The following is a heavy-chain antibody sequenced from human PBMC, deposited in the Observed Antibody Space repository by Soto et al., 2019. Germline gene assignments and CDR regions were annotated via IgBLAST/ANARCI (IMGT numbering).Heavy chain of an antibody. V-gene: IGHV4-31*03. D-gene: IGHD4-17*01. J-gene: IGHJ5*02. CDR3: AREGVGSGDYRNNNWFDP. CDR2: IYYSGST. CDR1: GGSISSGGYY. Sequence: SETLSLTCTVSGGSISSGGYYWSWIRQHPGKGLEWIGYIYYSGSTYYNPSLKSRVTISVDTSKNQFSLKLSSVTAADTAVYYCAREGVGSGDYRNNNWFDPWGQGTLVTVSS.